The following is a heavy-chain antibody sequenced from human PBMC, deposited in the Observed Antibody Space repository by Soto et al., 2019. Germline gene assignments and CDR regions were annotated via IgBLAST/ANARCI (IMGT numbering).Heavy chain of an antibody. J-gene: IGHJ6*02. CDR2: IVVGSGNT. CDR3: ASDFYDILTGTKAPYYYYGMDV. D-gene: IGHD3-9*01. Sequence: SVKVSCKASGFTFTSSAMQWVRQARGQRLEWIGWIVVGSGNTNYAQKFQERVTITRDMSTSTAYKELSSLRSEDTAVYYCASDFYDILTGTKAPYYYYGMDVWGQGTTVTVSS. CDR1: GFTFTSSA. V-gene: IGHV1-58*02.